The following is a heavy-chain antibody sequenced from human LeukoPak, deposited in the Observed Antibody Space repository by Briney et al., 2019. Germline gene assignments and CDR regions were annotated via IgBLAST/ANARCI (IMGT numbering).Heavy chain of an antibody. J-gene: IGHJ4*02. Sequence: ASVKVSCKASGYTFTGYDMHWVRQAPGQGLEWMGWINPNSGGTNYAQKFQGWVTMTRDTSISTAYMELSRLRSDDTAVYYCARGSSGWYVGFDYWGQGTLVTVSS. D-gene: IGHD6-19*01. CDR3: ARGSSGWYVGFDY. V-gene: IGHV1-2*04. CDR1: GYTFTGYD. CDR2: INPNSGGT.